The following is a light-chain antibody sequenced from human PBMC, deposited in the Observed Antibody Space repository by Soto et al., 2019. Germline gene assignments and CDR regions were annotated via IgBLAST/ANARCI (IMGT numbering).Light chain of an antibody. CDR1: KAIGSS. J-gene: IGKJ1*01. V-gene: IGKV1-9*01. CDR2: GAS. CDR3: QQYNSYSPWT. Sequence: IQLTQSPSSLSASVGDSVTITCRASKAIGSSFAWYQQKPGKVPKVLXYGASTLQNGVPSRFSGSGSGTDLTLTISSLQADDFANYYCQQYNSYSPWTFGQGTKVDIK.